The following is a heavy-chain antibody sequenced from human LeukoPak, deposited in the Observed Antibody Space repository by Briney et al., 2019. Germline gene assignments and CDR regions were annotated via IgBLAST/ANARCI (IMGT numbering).Heavy chain of an antibody. J-gene: IGHJ4*02. CDR3: ARVGPTSYFDY. Sequence: ASVKVSCKASGYTFTGYYVHWVQQAPGQGLEWMGRVNPDTGGTNYAQKFQGRVTMTRDTSINTAYMELSRLTPDDTAIYYCARVGPTSYFDYWGQGTLVTVSS. V-gene: IGHV1-2*06. CDR2: VNPDTGGT. CDR1: GYTFTGYY.